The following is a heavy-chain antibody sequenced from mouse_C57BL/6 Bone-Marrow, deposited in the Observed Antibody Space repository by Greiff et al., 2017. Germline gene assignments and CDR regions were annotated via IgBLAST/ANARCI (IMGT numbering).Heavy chain of an antibody. D-gene: IGHD2-4*01. J-gene: IGHJ2*01. V-gene: IGHV5-16*01. CDR3: ARGSFYDYALDY. CDR2: INYDGSST. CDR1: GFTFSDYY. Sequence: EVKLMESEGGLVQPGSSMKLSCTASGFTFSDYYMAWVRQVPEKGLEWVANINYDGSSTYYLDSLKSRFIISRDNAKNILYLQMSSLKSEDTATYYCARGSFYDYALDYWGQGTTLTVSS.